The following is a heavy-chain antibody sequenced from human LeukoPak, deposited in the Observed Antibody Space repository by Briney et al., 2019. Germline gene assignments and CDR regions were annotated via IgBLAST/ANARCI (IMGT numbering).Heavy chain of an antibody. V-gene: IGHV3-66*02. CDR3: AIRGNSSGTFDY. J-gene: IGHJ4*02. CDR1: GFTVSRNY. CDR2: IYSGGST. Sequence: GGSLRLSCAASGFTVSRNYMSWVRQAPGKGLEWGSVIYSGGSTYYADSVKGRFTISRDNSKNTLYLQMNSLRAADTAVYYCAIRGNSSGTFDYWGQGTLVTVSS. D-gene: IGHD5-18*01.